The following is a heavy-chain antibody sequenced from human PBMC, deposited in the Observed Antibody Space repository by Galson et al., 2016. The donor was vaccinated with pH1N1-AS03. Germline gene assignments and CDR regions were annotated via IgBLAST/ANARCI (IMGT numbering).Heavy chain of an antibody. CDR2: TYWRSKWYN. J-gene: IGHJ3*02. CDR1: GDSVSSNIDA. D-gene: IGHD1-1*01. CDR3: AGGRYSAFDI. V-gene: IGHV6-1*01. Sequence: CAISGDSVSSNIDAWNWIRQSPSGGLEWLGRTYWRSKWYNDYAVSVKSRITINPDTSKKQFSLQLNSVTPEDTAVYYWAGGRYSAFDIWRQGTLVTVSS.